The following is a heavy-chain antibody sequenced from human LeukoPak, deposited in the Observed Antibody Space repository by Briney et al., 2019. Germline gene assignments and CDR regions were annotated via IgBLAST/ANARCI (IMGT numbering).Heavy chain of an antibody. V-gene: IGHV3-23*01. CDR3: AKDVSPGSGTYFYRH. CDR2: ISSSGGGT. D-gene: IGHD1-26*01. CDR1: GXIFANYA. J-gene: IGHJ1*01. Sequence: GGSLRLSCATSGXIFANYAMTWVRQVPGKGLEWVSAISSSGGGTYYADSVKGRFTISRDNSKNTLYLQMGSLTVEDTAIYYCAKDVSPGSGTYFYRHWGQGTLVTASS.